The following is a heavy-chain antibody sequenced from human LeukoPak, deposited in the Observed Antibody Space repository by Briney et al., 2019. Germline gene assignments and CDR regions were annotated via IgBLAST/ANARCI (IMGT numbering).Heavy chain of an antibody. D-gene: IGHD3-22*01. V-gene: IGHV1-2*02. CDR2: INPNSGGT. CDR3: ARDQDYYDSSGYFRFDP. J-gene: IGHJ5*02. Sequence: ASVKVSCKASGYTFTGYYMHWVRQAPGQGLEWMGWINPNSGGTNYAQKFQGRVTMTRDTPISTAYMELSRLRSDDTAVYYCARDQDYYDSSGYFRFDPWGQGTLVTVSS. CDR1: GYTFTGYY.